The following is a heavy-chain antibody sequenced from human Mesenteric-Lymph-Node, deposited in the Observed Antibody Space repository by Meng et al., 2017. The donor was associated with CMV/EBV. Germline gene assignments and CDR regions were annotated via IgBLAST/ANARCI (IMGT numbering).Heavy chain of an antibody. CDR2: IHYSGTT. Sequence: SETLSLTCTVSGDSISSSTYYWGWIRQPPGKGLEWIGYIHYSGTTYYNPSLKSRINISIDTSKDQFSLNLSSVTVADTAVYFCARESTGDHYYGMDVWGQGTTVTVSS. V-gene: IGHV4-31*03. J-gene: IGHJ6*02. D-gene: IGHD7-27*01. CDR1: GDSISSSTYY. CDR3: ARESTGDHYYGMDV.